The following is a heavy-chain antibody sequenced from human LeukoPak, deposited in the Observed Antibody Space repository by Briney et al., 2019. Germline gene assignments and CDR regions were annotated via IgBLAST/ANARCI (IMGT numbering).Heavy chain of an antibody. V-gene: IGHV1-69*04. CDR2: IIPILGIA. J-gene: IGHJ6*02. D-gene: IGHD6-19*01. CDR3: ARVAVASTYYYYGMDV. Sequence: SVKVSCKASGGTFSSYAISWVRQAPGQGLEWMGRIIPILGIANYAQKFQGRVTITADKSTSTAYMELSSLSSEDTAVYYCARVAVASTYYYYGMDVWGQGTTVTVSS. CDR1: GGTFSSYA.